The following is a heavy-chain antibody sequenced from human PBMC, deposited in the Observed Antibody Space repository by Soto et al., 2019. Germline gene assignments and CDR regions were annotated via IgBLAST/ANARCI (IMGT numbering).Heavy chain of an antibody. CDR2: INHGGTTT. CDR1: GFTFSFYA. V-gene: IGHV3-23*01. J-gene: IGHJ4*02. D-gene: IGHD3-10*01. Sequence: EVQLLESGGGLVQPGESLRLSCAASGFTFSFYAMTWVRQAPGKGLEWVSTINHGGTTTYYADSVKGRFTISRDNSKNTLSLQMNSLRAEDTAVYYCVKVADLYYGSGSYYVSYYFDYWGQGTLVTVSS. CDR3: VKVADLYYGSGSYYVSYYFDY.